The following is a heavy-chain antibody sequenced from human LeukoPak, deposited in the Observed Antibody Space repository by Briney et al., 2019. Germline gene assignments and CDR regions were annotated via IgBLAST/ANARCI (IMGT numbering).Heavy chain of an antibody. D-gene: IGHD2-2*01. CDR2: IHGNDGKT. CDR1: GFTFNNYA. V-gene: IGHV3-23*01. Sequence: GGSLRLSCAASGFTFNNYAMSWARQTPGKGLEWVSRIHGNDGKTYYADSVQGRFTMSRDTSKNTVFLQMNSLRAEDTAVYYCARDDAIEGGYLDYWGQGTLVTVSS. J-gene: IGHJ4*02. CDR3: ARDDAIEGGYLDY.